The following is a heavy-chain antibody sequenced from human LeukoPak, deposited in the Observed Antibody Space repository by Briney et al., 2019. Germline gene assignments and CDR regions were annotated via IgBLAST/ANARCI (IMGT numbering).Heavy chain of an antibody. Sequence: PGRSLRLSCAASGFTFSSYGMHWVRQAPGKGPEWVAVISYDGSNKYYADSVKGRFTISRDNSKNTLYLQMNSLGAEDTAVYYCAKGNSRAAAGTSFQHWGQGTLVTVSS. V-gene: IGHV3-30*18. CDR2: ISYDGSNK. CDR3: AKGNSRAAAGTSFQH. CDR1: GFTFSSYG. D-gene: IGHD6-13*01. J-gene: IGHJ1*01.